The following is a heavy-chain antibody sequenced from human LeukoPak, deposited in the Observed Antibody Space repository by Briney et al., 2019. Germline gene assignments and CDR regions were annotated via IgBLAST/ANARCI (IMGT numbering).Heavy chain of an antibody. D-gene: IGHD2-8*01. CDR3: ARPLARGTNDAFDI. Sequence: SGGSLRLSCAASGFTFDDYAMHWVRQAPGKGLEWVSGINWNSDTIRYADSVKGRFTISRDNAKNSLYLQMNSLRAEDTAVYYCARPLARGTNDAFDIWGQGTMVTVSS. CDR1: GFTFDDYA. J-gene: IGHJ3*02. CDR2: INWNSDTI. V-gene: IGHV3-9*01.